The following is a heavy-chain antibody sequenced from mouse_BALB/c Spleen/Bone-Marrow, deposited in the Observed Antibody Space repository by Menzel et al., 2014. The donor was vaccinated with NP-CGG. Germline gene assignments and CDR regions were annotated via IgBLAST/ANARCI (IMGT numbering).Heavy chain of an antibody. Sequence: EVQRVESGGGLVQPGGSLKLSCATSGFTFSDYYMYWVRQTPEKRLEWVAYTTKGGGSTYYPDIVKGRFTISRDSAKNTLYLQMSRLKSEDTAMYYCARQLAYAMDYWGQGTSVTVSS. V-gene: IGHV5-12*02. J-gene: IGHJ4*01. CDR1: GFTFSDYY. D-gene: IGHD4-1*01. CDR2: TTKGGGST. CDR3: ARQLAYAMDY.